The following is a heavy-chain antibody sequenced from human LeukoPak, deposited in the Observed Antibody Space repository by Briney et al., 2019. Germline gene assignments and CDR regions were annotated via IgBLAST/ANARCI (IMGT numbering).Heavy chain of an antibody. CDR2: INWNGGST. CDR1: GFTFDDYG. V-gene: IGHV3-20*04. J-gene: IGHJ4*02. CDR3: ARARGYCSSTSCSLFDY. D-gene: IGHD2-2*01. Sequence: PGESLRLSCAASGFTFDDYGMSWVRQAPGKGLEWVSGINWNGGSTGYADSVKGRFTISRDNAKNSLYLQMNSLRAEDTALYYCARARGYCSSTSCSLFDYWGQGTLVTVSS.